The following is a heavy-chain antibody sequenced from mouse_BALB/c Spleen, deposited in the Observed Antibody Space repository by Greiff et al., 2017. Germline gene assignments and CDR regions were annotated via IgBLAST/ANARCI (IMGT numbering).Heavy chain of an antibody. J-gene: IGHJ4*01. V-gene: IGHV5-6-4*01. CDR1: GFTFSSYT. D-gene: IGHD2-4*01. CDR2: ISSGGSYT. Sequence: DVMLVESGGGLVKPGGSLKLSCAASGFTFSSYTMSWVRQTPEKRLEWVATISSGGSYTYYPDSVKGRFTISRDNAKNTLYLQMSSLKSEDTAMYYCTRDNYDYDENYYAMDYWGQGTSVTVSS. CDR3: TRDNYDYDENYYAMDY.